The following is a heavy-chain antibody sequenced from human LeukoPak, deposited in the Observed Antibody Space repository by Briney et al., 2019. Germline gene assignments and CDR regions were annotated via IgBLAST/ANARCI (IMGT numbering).Heavy chain of an antibody. CDR1: GCTFISYG. CDR2: IWYVGSNK. D-gene: IGHD6-6*01. Sequence: GRSLRLTCVASGCTFISYGMQWVRQAPGKGLERVAVIWYVGSNKYYADSVKGRFTISRDNSKHTLYLQMNSRRAEDTAVYYCARDEGIAARPEFFFDYWGQGTLVTVSS. J-gene: IGHJ4*02. CDR3: ARDEGIAARPEFFFDY. V-gene: IGHV3-33*01.